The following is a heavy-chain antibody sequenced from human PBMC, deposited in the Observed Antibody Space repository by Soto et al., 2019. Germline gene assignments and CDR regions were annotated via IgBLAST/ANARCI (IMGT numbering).Heavy chain of an antibody. CDR3: TKASSDRHHMDV. CDR1: GFTFSNFV. Sequence: GSLRLSCAASGFTFSNFVMRWVRQTPGKGLEWVSTITETGGDTYYTDSVKGRFTVSRDNSKNTLYLQMTSLRAEDMALYYCTKASSDRHHMDVWGQGTTVTVSS. CDR2: ITETGGDT. J-gene: IGHJ6*02. V-gene: IGHV3-23*01.